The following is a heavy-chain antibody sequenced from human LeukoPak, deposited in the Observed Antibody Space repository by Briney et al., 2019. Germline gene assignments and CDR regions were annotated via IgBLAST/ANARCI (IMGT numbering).Heavy chain of an antibody. CDR2: ISSRTSSHT. Sequence: GGSLRLSCAASGFTFSSYWMHWVRQAPGKGLEWVSYISSRTSSHTKYADSVKGRFTISRDNAKNSLYLQMNSLRAEDTAVYYCARVKGDYCVDYWGQGTVVTVSS. CDR3: ARVKGDYCVDY. J-gene: IGHJ4*02. CDR1: GFTFSSYW. D-gene: IGHD4-17*01. V-gene: IGHV3-21*05.